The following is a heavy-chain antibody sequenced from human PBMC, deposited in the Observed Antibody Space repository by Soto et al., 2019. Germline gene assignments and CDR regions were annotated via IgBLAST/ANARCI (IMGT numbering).Heavy chain of an antibody. V-gene: IGHV4-59*01. CDR3: ARDYSGASTFDY. J-gene: IGHJ4*02. D-gene: IGHD6-19*01. CDR2: IYYSGGT. Sequence: PSETLSLTCTVSGASISSYYWTWTRQPPGKGLEWIGYIYYSGGTNYNPSLKSRVTISIDTSKNQFSLKLSSVTAADTAVYYCARDYSGASTFDYWGQGTLVTVSS. CDR1: GASISSYY.